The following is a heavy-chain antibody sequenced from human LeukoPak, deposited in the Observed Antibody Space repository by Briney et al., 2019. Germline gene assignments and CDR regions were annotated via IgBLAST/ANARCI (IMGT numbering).Heavy chain of an antibody. V-gene: IGHV3-23*01. CDR2: ISGSGGST. D-gene: IGHD4-23*01. CDR1: GFTFSSYA. CDR3: AGVTRQYYFDY. J-gene: IGHJ4*02. Sequence: GGSLILSCAASGFTFSSYAMSWVRQAPGKGLEWVSAISGSGGSTYYADSVKGRFTISRDNSKNTLYLQMNSLRAEDTAVYYCAGVTRQYYFDYWGQGTLVTVSS.